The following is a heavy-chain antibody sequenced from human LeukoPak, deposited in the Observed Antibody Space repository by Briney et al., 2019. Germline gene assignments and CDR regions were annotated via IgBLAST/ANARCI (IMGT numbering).Heavy chain of an antibody. Sequence: ASVKVSCKASGYTFTSYYMHWVRQAPGQGLEWMGIINPSGGSTSYAQKFQGRVTMTRDTSTSTVYMELSSLRSEDTAVYYCARDSARSAYDFWSGYYYYYGMDVWGQGTTVTVSS. D-gene: IGHD3-3*01. V-gene: IGHV1-46*01. CDR1: GYTFTSYY. CDR3: ARDSARSAYDFWSGYYYYYGMDV. J-gene: IGHJ6*02. CDR2: INPSGGST.